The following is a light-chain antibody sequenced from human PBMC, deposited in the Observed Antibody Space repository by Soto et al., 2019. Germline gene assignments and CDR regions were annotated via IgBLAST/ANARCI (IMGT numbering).Light chain of an antibody. J-gene: IGLJ2*01. Sequence: QSALTQPASVSGSLGQSITISCTGTGSDVGGYNYVSWYQQHPGKDPKVVIFEDTNRPSGVSSRFSGSKSGNTASLTVSGVQAEDEGDYHSCASARSSPVLFGGGTKVTVL. CDR3: CASARSSPVL. CDR1: GSDVGGYNY. CDR2: EDT. V-gene: IGLV2-14*01.